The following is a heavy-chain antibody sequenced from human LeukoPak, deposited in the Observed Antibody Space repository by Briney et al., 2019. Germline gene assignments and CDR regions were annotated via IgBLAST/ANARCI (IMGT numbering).Heavy chain of an antibody. Sequence: PGGSLRLSCAASGFTFSNYAMYWVRQAPGKGLEYVSAISSNGGSTYYANSVKGRFTISRDNSKNTLYLQMGSLRAEDIAVYHCARGYSSSWPYGRFDYWGQGTLVTVSS. J-gene: IGHJ4*02. D-gene: IGHD6-13*01. CDR1: GFTFSNYA. CDR2: ISSNGGST. CDR3: ARGYSSSWPYGRFDY. V-gene: IGHV3-64*01.